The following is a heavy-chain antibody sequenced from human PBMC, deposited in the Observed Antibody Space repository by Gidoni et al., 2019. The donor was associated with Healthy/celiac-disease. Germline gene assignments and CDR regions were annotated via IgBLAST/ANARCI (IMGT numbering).Heavy chain of an antibody. V-gene: IGHV3-30*19. CDR3: AKASGYTYVGAFDI. D-gene: IGHD5-18*01. CDR1: GFTLRSYG. Sequence: VQLVESGGGVVHPGRSLRPSCAASGFTLRSYGMHWVRQAPGKGLEWVAVISYDGSNKYYADSVKGRFTISRDSSKNTLYLKMNSLRAEDTAVYYCAKASGYTYVGAFDIWGQGTMVTVSS. J-gene: IGHJ3*02. CDR2: ISYDGSNK.